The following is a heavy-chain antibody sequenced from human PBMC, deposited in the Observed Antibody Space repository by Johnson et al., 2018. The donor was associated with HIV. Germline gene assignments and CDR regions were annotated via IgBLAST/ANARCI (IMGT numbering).Heavy chain of an antibody. CDR1: GFTFSSYA. CDR3: AREGGYDFWSGYGPEKRYAFDI. CDR2: ISSAGSNK. D-gene: IGHD3-3*01. J-gene: IGHJ3*02. Sequence: QVHLVESGGGVVQPGRSLRLSCAASGFTFSSYAMHWVRQAPGKGLEWVAVISSAGSNKYDADSVKGRLPISRDNSKNTLYLQLNSLGAEDTAWYYCAREGGYDFWSGYGPEKRYAFDIWGQGTMVTVSS. V-gene: IGHV3-30*04.